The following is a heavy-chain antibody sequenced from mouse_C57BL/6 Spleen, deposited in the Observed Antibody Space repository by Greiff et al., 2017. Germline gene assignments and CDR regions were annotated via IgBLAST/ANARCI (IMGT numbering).Heavy chain of an antibody. J-gene: IGHJ1*03. V-gene: IGHV3-6*01. D-gene: IGHD1-1*01. CDR1: GYSITSGYY. Sequence: EVKVEESGPGLVKPSQSLSLTCSVTGYSITSGYYWNWIRQFPGNKLEWMGYISYDGSNNYNPSLKNRISITRDTSKNQFFLKLNSVTTEDTATYYCARAPITTDWYFDVWGTGTTVTVSS. CDR2: ISYDGSN. CDR3: ARAPITTDWYFDV.